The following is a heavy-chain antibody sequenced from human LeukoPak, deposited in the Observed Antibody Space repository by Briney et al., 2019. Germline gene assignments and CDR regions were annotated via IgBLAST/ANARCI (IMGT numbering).Heavy chain of an antibody. J-gene: IGHJ4*02. CDR2: INSGSAGST. CDR1: GLSFINYA. CDR3: ARKTGVTGEAFDY. D-gene: IGHD7-27*01. V-gene: IGHV3-23*01. Sequence: GGSLRLSCVASGLSFINYAMTCVRQAPGKGLEWVSTINSGSAGSTSYADPVRGRSTISRDNAENSLYLQMNSLRAEDTAVYYCARKTGVTGEAFDYWGQGTQVTVSS.